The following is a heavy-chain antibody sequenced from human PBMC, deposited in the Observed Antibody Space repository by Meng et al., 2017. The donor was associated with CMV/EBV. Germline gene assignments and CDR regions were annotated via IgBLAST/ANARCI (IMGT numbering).Heavy chain of an antibody. CDR2: FDPEDGET. D-gene: IGHD2-2*01. CDR1: GYTLTELS. CDR3: ATDFYCSSTSCSTGYYYYGMDV. J-gene: IGHJ6*02. V-gene: IGHV1-24*01. Sequence: ASVKVSCKVSGYTLTELSMHWVRQAPGKGLEWMGGFDPEDGETIYAQKFQGRVTMTEDTSTDTAYMELSSLRSEDTAVYYCATDFYCSSTSCSTGYYYYGMDVWGQGTMVTVSS.